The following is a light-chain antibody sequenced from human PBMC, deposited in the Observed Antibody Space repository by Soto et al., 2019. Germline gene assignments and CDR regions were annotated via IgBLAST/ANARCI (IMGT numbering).Light chain of an antibody. Sequence: QSVLTQPPSVSAAPGQKVTISCSGSSSKNGNNYVSWYQQLPGTAPKLLIYENNKRPSGIPDRFSGSKSGTSATLGITGLQTGDEADYYCGTWDSSLSAAGGSYVFGTGTKVTVL. V-gene: IGLV1-51*02. CDR3: GTWDSSLSAAGGSYV. J-gene: IGLJ1*01. CDR1: SSKNGNNY. CDR2: ENN.